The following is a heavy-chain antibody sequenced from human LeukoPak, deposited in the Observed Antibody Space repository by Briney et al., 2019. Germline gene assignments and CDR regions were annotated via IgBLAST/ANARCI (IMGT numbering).Heavy chain of an antibody. CDR2: ISSSSSTI. Sequence: EGSLRLSCAASGFTFSSYSMNWVRQAPGKGLEWVSYISSSSSTIYYADSVKGRFTISRDNAKNSLYLQMNSLRAEDTAVYYCARQTDIVVVPANEDFDYWGQGTLVTVSS. D-gene: IGHD2-2*01. J-gene: IGHJ4*02. V-gene: IGHV3-48*01. CDR3: ARQTDIVVVPANEDFDY. CDR1: GFTFSSYS.